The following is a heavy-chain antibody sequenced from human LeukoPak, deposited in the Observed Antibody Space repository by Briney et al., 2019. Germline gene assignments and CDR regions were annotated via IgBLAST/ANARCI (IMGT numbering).Heavy chain of an antibody. Sequence: GGSLRLSCAVSGFTFSSYSMNWVRQAPGKGLEWVSSISSSSSYIYYADSVKGRFTISRDNAKNSLYLQMNSLRAEDTAVYYCARDGGYCISTRCYYFDYWGQGTPVTVSS. D-gene: IGHD2-2*01. V-gene: IGHV3-21*01. CDR2: ISSSSSYI. J-gene: IGHJ4*02. CDR3: ARDGGYCISTRCYYFDY. CDR1: GFTFSSYS.